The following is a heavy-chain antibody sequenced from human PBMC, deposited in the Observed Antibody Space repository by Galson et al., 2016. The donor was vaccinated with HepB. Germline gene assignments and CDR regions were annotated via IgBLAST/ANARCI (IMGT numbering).Heavy chain of an antibody. J-gene: IGHJ4*02. Sequence: SLRLSCAASGFTVSGNDMSWVRQAPGKGLEWVSVISSGGRTHYADSVKGRFSISRDNAKNSLYLQMNSLRTEDTSVYYCARFGYGFDYWGQGTLVTVSS. CDR2: ISSGGRT. V-gene: IGHV3-66*01. D-gene: IGHD5-18*01. CDR1: GFTVSGND. CDR3: ARFGYGFDY.